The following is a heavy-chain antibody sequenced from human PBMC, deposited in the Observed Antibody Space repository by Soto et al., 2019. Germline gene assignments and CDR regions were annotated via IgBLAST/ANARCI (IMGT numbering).Heavy chain of an antibody. J-gene: IGHJ4*02. CDR1: SDSVSNNNW. Sequence: QVQLQESGPGLVKPSETLSLTCAVSSDSVSNNNWWGWVRQPPGKGLEWIGEVYRTGSTNYNTSLKSRVTVSMDKSKNLFSLRLFFVTAADTAVYYCERVNLAAAGEFDYWGQGALVTVSS. V-gene: IGHV4-4*02. D-gene: IGHD6-13*01. CDR3: ERVNLAAAGEFDY. CDR2: VYRTGST.